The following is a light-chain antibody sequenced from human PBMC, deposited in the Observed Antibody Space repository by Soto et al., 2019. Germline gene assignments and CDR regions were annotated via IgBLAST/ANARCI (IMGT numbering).Light chain of an antibody. J-gene: IGLJ2*01. CDR3: QSYDSSNLV. Sequence: NFMLTQPHSVSKAPGKTVTISCTRSSGSIASNYVQWYQQRPGSAPTTVIYEDNQRPSGVPDRFSGSIDSSSNSASLTISGLKTEDEADYYCQSYDSSNLVFGGGTQLTVL. CDR1: SGSIASNY. V-gene: IGLV6-57*04. CDR2: EDN.